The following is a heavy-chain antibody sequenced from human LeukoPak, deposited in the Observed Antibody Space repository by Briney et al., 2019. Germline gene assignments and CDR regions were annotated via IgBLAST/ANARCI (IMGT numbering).Heavy chain of an antibody. D-gene: IGHD6-19*01. CDR3: AKDRRYGSGWSRDDY. J-gene: IGHJ4*02. CDR1: GFTFSSYA. CDR2: ISGSGGST. Sequence: GGSLRLSCAASGFTFSSYAMSWVRQAPGKGLEWVSAISGSGGSTYYADSVKGRFTISRDNSKNTLYLQMNSPRAEDTAVYYCAKDRRYGSGWSRDDYWGQGTLVTVSS. V-gene: IGHV3-23*01.